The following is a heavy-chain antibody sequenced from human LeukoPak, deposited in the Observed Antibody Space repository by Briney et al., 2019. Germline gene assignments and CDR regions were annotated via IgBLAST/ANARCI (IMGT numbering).Heavy chain of an antibody. CDR1: GFTFSSYA. V-gene: IGHV3-23*01. CDR3: AKDGASSWHNY. J-gene: IGHJ4*02. Sequence: GGSLRLSCAASGFTFSSYAMSWVRQAPGKGLDWVSAISGSGGSTYYADSVKGRFTISRDNSKNTLYLQMNSLRAEDTAVYYCAKDGASSWHNYWGQGTLVTVSS. D-gene: IGHD6-13*01. CDR2: ISGSGGST.